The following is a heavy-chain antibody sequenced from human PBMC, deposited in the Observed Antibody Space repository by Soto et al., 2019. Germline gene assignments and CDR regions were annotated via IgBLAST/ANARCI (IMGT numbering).Heavy chain of an antibody. J-gene: IGHJ5*01. Sequence: QVQFVESGGGVVQSGMSRRLFCETSRFTFRNFGMHWVRQAPGKGPEWVASIWPDGSDTFYADSVKGRFFISRDNSRNTLFLQKNSLRVEDTAIYDCTSGRSMVPPFESWGRGTLVTVSS. CDR1: RFTFRNFG. CDR2: IWPDGSDT. V-gene: IGHV3-33*01. CDR3: TSGRSMVPPFES. D-gene: IGHD3-10*01.